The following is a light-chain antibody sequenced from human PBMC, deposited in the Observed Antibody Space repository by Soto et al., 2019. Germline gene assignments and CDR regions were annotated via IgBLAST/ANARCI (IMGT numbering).Light chain of an antibody. J-gene: IGKJ1*01. Sequence: DIQLTQSPSSLSASVGDRVTITCRASQSISSYLNWYQQKPGKAPKLLIYAASSLHSGVPSRFSGSGSGTDFTLTISSLQPEDFATYYCQPSYSSPRTFGQGTQVEIK. CDR2: AAS. V-gene: IGKV1-39*01. CDR1: QSISSY. CDR3: QPSYSSPRT.